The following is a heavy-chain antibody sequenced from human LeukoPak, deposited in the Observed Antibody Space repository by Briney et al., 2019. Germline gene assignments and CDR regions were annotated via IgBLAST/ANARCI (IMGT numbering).Heavy chain of an antibody. D-gene: IGHD3-3*01. CDR1: GFTFSSYA. CDR2: ISYDGSNK. CDR3: AGDPMVEAYYDFWSGYYTGMDV. V-gene: IGHV3-30-3*01. Sequence: GGSLRLSCAASGFTFSSYAMHWVRQAPGKGLEWVAVISYDGSNKYYADSVKGRFTISRDNSKNTLYLQMNSLRAEDTAVYYCAGDPMVEAYYDFWSGYYTGMDVWGQGTTVTVSS. J-gene: IGHJ6*02.